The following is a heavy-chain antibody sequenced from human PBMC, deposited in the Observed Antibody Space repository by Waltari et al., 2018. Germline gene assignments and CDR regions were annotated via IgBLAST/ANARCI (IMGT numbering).Heavy chain of an antibody. Sequence: VHLLQSGGGLVQPGGSLSVSCSASGFTFSIYGMNWVRQAPGKGLEWVSGISGRDSGGKTYYADSVEGRFTISRDNSRNTLYLQMNSLRAEDTAVYYCAKAGYSSNWPNFDSWGQGALVTVSS. CDR1: GFTFSIYG. CDR3: AKAGYSSNWPNFDS. J-gene: IGHJ4*02. D-gene: IGHD6-13*01. CDR2: ISGRDSGGKT. V-gene: IGHV3-23*01.